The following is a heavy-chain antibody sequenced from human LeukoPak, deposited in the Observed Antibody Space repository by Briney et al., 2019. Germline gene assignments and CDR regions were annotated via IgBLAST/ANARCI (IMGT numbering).Heavy chain of an antibody. V-gene: IGHV4-61*02. Sequence: SETLSLTCTVSGGSISSGSYYWSWIRQPAGKGLEWIGRIYTSGSTNYNPSLKSRVTISVDTSKNQFSLKLSSVTAADTAVYYCARAPRIAVAGRHFDYWGQGTLVTVSS. D-gene: IGHD6-19*01. CDR3: ARAPRIAVAGRHFDY. CDR2: IYTSGST. J-gene: IGHJ4*02. CDR1: GGSISSGSYY.